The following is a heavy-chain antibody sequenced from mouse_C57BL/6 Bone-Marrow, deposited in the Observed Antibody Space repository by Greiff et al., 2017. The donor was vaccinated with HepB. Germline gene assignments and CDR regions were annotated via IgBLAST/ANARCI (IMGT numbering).Heavy chain of an antibody. J-gene: IGHJ2*01. Sequence: LQESGAELARPGASVKMSCKASGYTFTSYTMHWVKQRPGQGLEWIGYINPSSGYTKYNQKFKDKATLTADKSSSTAYMQLSSLTSEDSEVYYCAFYDYDYFAYWGQGTTLTVSS. CDR3: AFYDYDYFAY. D-gene: IGHD2-4*01. CDR1: GYTFTSYT. CDR2: INPSSGYT. V-gene: IGHV1-4*01.